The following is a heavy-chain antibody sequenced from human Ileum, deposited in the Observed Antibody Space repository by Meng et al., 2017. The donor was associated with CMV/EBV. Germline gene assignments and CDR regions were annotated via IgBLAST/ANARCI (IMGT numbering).Heavy chain of an antibody. V-gene: IGHV4-30-4*08. CDR1: NGSVSSADSY. J-gene: IGHJ4*02. Sequence: SETLSLTCSVSNGSVSSADSYWTWIRQPPGKGLEYIGYIHHSGNTHYNPSLRGRVSISVETSENQFSLKLNSVSAADTAVYYCARGTLWWFTEHWGQGTQGTVYS. D-gene: IGHD2-8*02. CDR2: IHHSGNT. CDR3: ARGTLWWFTEH.